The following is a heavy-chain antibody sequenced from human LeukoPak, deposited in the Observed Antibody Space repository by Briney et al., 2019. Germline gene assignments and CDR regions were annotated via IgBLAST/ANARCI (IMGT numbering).Heavy chain of an antibody. J-gene: IGHJ4*02. V-gene: IGHV1-2*02. Sequence: ASVKVSCKASGYTFTGYYTHWVRQAPGQGLEWMGWINPNTGGTNFAQKFQGRVTLTRDTPISTAYLELGRLTSDDTAVYYCARAALAWQQLDYWGPGTPVSVSS. CDR2: INPNTGGT. CDR3: ARAALAWQQLDY. D-gene: IGHD6-13*01. CDR1: GYTFTGYY.